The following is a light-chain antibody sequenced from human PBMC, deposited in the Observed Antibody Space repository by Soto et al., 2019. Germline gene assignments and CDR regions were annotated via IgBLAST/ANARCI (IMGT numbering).Light chain of an antibody. CDR2: GAS. Sequence: ETVMTQSTATLSVSPGEGATLSCRASQSVSINLAWYQQKPGQDPRLLIYGASTRATGIPARFSGSGSGTEFTLTISSLQSEDFAVYYCQQYNNWPPITFGQGTRLEIK. CDR1: QSVSIN. V-gene: IGKV3-15*01. J-gene: IGKJ5*01. CDR3: QQYNNWPPIT.